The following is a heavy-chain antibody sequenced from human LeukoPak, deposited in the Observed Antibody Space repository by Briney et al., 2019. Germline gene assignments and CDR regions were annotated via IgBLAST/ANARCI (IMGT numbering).Heavy chain of an antibody. J-gene: IGHJ3*01. CDR2: ISYDGTKE. CDR1: GFTFTSYA. Sequence: GGSLRLSCAGSGFTFTSYAMHWVRQAPGKGLEWVALISYDGTKEYYVDSVKGRFTISRDNSRNTLYLQMTSLRPEDTAVYYCARDLRGIIIANAFDLWGQGTMVTISS. D-gene: IGHD3-16*02. V-gene: IGHV3-30*04. CDR3: ARDLRGIIIANAFDL.